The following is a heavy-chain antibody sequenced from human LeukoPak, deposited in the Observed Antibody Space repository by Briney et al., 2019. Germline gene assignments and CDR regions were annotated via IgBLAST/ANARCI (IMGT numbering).Heavy chain of an antibody. CDR1: GFTFSGSA. CDR3: TRPPYCSGGSCLPI. Sequence: GGSLKLSCAASGFTFSGSAMHWVRQASGKGLEWGGRIRSKANSYATAYAASVKGRFTISRDDSKNTAYLQMNSLKTEDTAVYYCTRPPYCSGGSCLPIWGQGTLVTVSS. V-gene: IGHV3-73*01. J-gene: IGHJ4*02. CDR2: IRSKANSYAT. D-gene: IGHD2-15*01.